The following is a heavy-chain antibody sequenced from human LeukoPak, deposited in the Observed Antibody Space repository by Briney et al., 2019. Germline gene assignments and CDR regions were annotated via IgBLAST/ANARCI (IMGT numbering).Heavy chain of an antibody. CDR1: GGSISSYY. V-gene: IGHV4-59*01. CDR2: IYYSGST. Sequence: SETLSLTCTVSGGSISSYYWSWIRQPPGKGLEWIGYIYYSGSTNYNPSLKSRVTISVDTSKNQFSLKLSSVTAADTAVYYCARGVRRSSWYYYYYYMDVWGKGTTVTISS. J-gene: IGHJ6*03. D-gene: IGHD6-13*01. CDR3: ARGVRRSSWYYYYYYMDV.